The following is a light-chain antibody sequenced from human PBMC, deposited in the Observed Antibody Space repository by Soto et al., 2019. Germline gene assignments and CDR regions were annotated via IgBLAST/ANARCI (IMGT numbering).Light chain of an antibody. CDR3: QQYGSLPQT. CDR2: GAS. CDR1: QSVSSSY. J-gene: IGKJ1*01. Sequence: VLTQSPGTLSLSPGERATLSCRASQSVSSSYLAWYQQKPGQAPRPVLNGASRRSTGIPDRLSGRGSSTDFSLIICRLEPEDCAVYCCQQYGSLPQTLGQGTKVYIK. V-gene: IGKV3-20*01.